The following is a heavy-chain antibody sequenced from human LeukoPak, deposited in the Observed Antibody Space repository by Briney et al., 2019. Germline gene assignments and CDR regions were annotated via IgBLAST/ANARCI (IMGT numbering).Heavy chain of an antibody. V-gene: IGHV3-11*04. Sequence: GGSLRLSCAAFGFTFSDYYMSWIRQAPGKGLEWVSYISSSGSTIYYADSVKGRFTISRDNAKNSLYLQMNSLRAEDTAVYFCASGARYYDSSGYYDRAIDYWGQGTLVTVSS. CDR2: ISSSGSTI. CDR3: ASGARYYDSSGYYDRAIDY. CDR1: GFTFSDYY. J-gene: IGHJ4*02. D-gene: IGHD3-22*01.